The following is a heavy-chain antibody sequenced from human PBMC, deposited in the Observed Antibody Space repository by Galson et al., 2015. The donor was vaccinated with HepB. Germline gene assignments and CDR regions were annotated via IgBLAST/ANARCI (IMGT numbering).Heavy chain of an antibody. CDR2: INQDGSEI. D-gene: IGHD6-13*01. CDR3: VRAMGAAGSF. CDR1: GFTFSSYW. Sequence: SLRLSCAASGFTFSSYWMHWVRQAPGEGLEWVANINQDGSEIYYVESVKGRFTISRDNAKNSLYLQMNSLRVEDTAVYHCVRAMGAAGSFWGQGTVVTVSS. J-gene: IGHJ4*02. V-gene: IGHV3-7*01.